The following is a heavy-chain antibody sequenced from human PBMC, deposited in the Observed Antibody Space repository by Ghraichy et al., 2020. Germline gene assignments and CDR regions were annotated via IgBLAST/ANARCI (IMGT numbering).Heavy chain of an antibody. Sequence: SETLSLTCTVSGGSISSYYWSWIRQPPGKGLEWIGYIYYSGSTNYNPSLKSRVTISVDTSKNQFSLKLSSVTAADTAVYYCARGYCSGGSCLMFDPWGQGTLVTVSS. CDR3: ARGYCSGGSCLMFDP. CDR2: IYYSGST. D-gene: IGHD2-15*01. J-gene: IGHJ5*02. CDR1: GGSISSYY. V-gene: IGHV4-59*01.